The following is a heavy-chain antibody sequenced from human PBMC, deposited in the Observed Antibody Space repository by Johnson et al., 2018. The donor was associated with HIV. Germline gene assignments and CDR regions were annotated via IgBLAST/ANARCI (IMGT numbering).Heavy chain of an antibody. CDR2: IYSGGST. CDR3: AKDSDYDTHWSAFDI. CDR1: GFTVSSNY. D-gene: IGHD3-22*01. V-gene: IGHV3-66*01. Sequence: VQLVESGGGVVQSGGSLRLSCGASGFTVSSNYMNWVRQAPGKGLEWVSVIYSGGSTYYADSVKGRFTISRDNSNNTLYLQMGSLRAEDMAVYYCAKDSDYDTHWSAFDIWGQGTMVTVSS. J-gene: IGHJ3*02.